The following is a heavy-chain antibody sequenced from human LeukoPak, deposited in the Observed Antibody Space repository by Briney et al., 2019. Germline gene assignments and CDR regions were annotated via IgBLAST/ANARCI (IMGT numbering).Heavy chain of an antibody. D-gene: IGHD3-10*01. CDR3: ARGDHYGSGYFDY. CDR1: GYTFTSYA. J-gene: IGHJ4*02. CDR2: INAGNGNT. V-gene: IGHV1-3*01. Sequence: GASVTVSCKASGYTFTSYAMHWVRQAPGQRLEWMGWINAGNGNTKYSQKFQGRVTITRDTSASTAYMELSSLRSEDTAVYYCARGDHYGSGYFDYWGQGTLVTVSS.